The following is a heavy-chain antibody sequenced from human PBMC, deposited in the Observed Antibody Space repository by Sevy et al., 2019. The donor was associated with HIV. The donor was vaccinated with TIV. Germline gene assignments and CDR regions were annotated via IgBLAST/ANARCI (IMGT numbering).Heavy chain of an antibody. J-gene: IGHJ6*02. V-gene: IGHV3-49*03. Sequence: GGSLRLSCTASGFTFGDYAMSWFRQAPGKGLEWVGFIRSKAYGGTTEYAASVKGRFTISRDDSKSIAYLQMNSLKTEDTAVYYCTRDGSSSWSSYYYYYGMDVWGQGTTVTVSS. CDR1: GFTFGDYA. CDR2: IRSKAYGGTT. CDR3: TRDGSSSWSSYYYYYGMDV. D-gene: IGHD6-13*01.